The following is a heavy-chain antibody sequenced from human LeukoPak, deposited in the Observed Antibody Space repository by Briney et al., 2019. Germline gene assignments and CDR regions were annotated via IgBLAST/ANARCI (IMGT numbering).Heavy chain of an antibody. J-gene: IGHJ4*02. CDR1: GGSISRGGYY. CDR2: IYYSGST. D-gene: IGHD2-15*01. CDR3: ARGYCSGGSCYSFDY. V-gene: IGHV4-61*08. Sequence: SETLSLTCTVSGGSISRGGYYWSWIRQHPGKGLEWIGYIYYSGSTNYNPSLKSRVTISVDTSKNQFSLKLSSVTAADTAVYYCARGYCSGGSCYSFDYWGQGTLVTVSS.